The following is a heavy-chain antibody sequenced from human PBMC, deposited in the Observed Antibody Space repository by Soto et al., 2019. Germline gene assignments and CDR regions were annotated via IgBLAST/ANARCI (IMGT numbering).Heavy chain of an antibody. D-gene: IGHD3-22*01. CDR1: GFTFSSYA. CDR3: ARGETYYYDSSGYSPDY. Sequence: GGSLRLSXAASGFTFSSYAMHWVRQAPGKGLEWVAVISYDGSNKYYADSVKGRFTISRDNSKNTLYLQMNSLRAEDTAVYYCARGETYYYDSSGYSPDYWGQGTLVTVSS. J-gene: IGHJ4*02. V-gene: IGHV3-30-3*01. CDR2: ISYDGSNK.